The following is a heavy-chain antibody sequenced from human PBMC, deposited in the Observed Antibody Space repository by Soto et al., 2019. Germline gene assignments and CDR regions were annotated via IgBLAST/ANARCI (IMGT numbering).Heavy chain of an antibody. CDR3: ARLSVAWFDP. CDR1: GGSVSSGSYH. J-gene: IGHJ5*02. V-gene: IGHV4-61*01. Sequence: QVQLQESGPGLVKPSETLSLTGTVSGGSVSSGSYHWGCIRQPPGKGLEWIGYIYHSGSTNYNPSDKSRVTISVDTSKNQFSLSLTSVTAADTAVYYCARLSVAWFDPWGQGTLVTVAS. CDR2: IYHSGST. D-gene: IGHD6-19*01.